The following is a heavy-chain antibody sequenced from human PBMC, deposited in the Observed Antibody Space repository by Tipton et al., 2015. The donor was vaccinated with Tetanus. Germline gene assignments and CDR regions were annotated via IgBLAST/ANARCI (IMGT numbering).Heavy chain of an antibody. V-gene: IGHV4-39*01. D-gene: IGHD6-6*01. CDR1: GDSISSSSYY. Sequence: LRLSCTVSGDSISSSSYYWGWIRQPPGKGLEWIGSIYYSGSTYYNPSLKSRLTISVDTSKNQFSLKLSSVTAADTAVYYCARHVEQLVPYYYYYMDVWGEGTTVTVSS. CDR2: IYYSGST. CDR3: ARHVEQLVPYYYYYMDV. J-gene: IGHJ6*03.